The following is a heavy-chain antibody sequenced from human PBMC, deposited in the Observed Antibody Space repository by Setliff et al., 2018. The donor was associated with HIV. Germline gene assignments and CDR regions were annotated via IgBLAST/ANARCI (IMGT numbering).Heavy chain of an antibody. CDR1: GFTFSSYG. V-gene: IGHV3-30*02. CDR3: ANMQWASNAWYSFDY. CDR2: IRYDGSNK. Sequence: GSLRFSCAASGFTFSSYGMHWVRQAPGKGLEWVAFIRYDGSNKYYADSVKGRFTISRDNAKNSLYLQMNSLRADDTAVYYCANMQWASNAWYSFDYWGQGALVTVSS. D-gene: IGHD6-19*01. J-gene: IGHJ4*02.